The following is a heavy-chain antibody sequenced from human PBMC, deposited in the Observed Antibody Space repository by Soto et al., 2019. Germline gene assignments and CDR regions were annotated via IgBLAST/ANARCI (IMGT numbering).Heavy chain of an antibody. CDR2: ISGSAGSR. V-gene: IGHV3-23*01. J-gene: IGHJ3*02. CDR1: GFIFRNYA. CDR3: ARGPHIVVRYEGFDI. D-gene: IGHD3-22*01. Sequence: PGGSLRLSCAASGFIFRNYAMSWVRQAPGKGLEWVSAISGSAGSRYYADSVKGRFTISRDNSKNTLYLQMNSLRAEDTAVYYCARGPHIVVRYEGFDIWGQGTMVTVSS.